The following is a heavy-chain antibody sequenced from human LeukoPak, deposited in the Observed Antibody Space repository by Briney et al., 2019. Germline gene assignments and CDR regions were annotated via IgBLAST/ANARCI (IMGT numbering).Heavy chain of an antibody. V-gene: IGHV3-21*01. CDR1: GFTFSSYS. CDR3: ARDIVAGTGFVP. J-gene: IGHJ5*02. CDR2: ISSSSYI. D-gene: IGHD6-19*01. Sequence: GGSLRLSCAASGFTFSSYSMNWVRQAPGKGLEWVSSISSSSYIYYADSVKGRFTISRDNAKNSLYLQMNSLRAEDTAVYYCARDIVAGTGFVPWGQGTLVTVSS.